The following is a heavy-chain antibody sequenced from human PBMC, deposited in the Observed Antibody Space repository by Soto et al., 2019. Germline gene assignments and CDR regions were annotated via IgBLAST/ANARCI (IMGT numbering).Heavy chain of an antibody. V-gene: IGHV3-30*18. CDR2: ISYDGSNK. CDR1: GFTFSSYG. J-gene: IGHJ4*02. D-gene: IGHD6-19*01. Sequence: GGSLRLSCAASGFTFSSYGMHWVRQAPGKGLEWVAVISYDGSNKYYADSVKGRFTISRDNSKNTLYLQMNSLRAEDTAVYYCAKIESLIAVAGKIDDYWGQGTLVTVSS. CDR3: AKIESLIAVAGKIDDY.